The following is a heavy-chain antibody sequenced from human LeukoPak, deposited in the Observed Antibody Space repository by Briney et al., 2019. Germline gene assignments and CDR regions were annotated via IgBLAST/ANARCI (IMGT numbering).Heavy chain of an antibody. CDR1: GFTVSSNY. D-gene: IGHD5-12*01. J-gene: IGHJ4*02. V-gene: IGHV3-53*01. Sequence: PGGSLRLSCAASGFTVSSNYMSWVRQAPGKGLEWVSVIYSGGSTYYADSVKGRFTISRDNSKNTLYLQMNSLRAEDTAVYYCARDLRVATIGYFDYWGQGTLVTVSS. CDR3: ARDLRVATIGYFDY. CDR2: IYSGGST.